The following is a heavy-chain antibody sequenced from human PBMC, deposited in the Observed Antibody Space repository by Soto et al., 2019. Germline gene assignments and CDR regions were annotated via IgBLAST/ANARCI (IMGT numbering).Heavy chain of an antibody. Sequence: ASVKVSCKXSGYTFTTYDINWVRQAPGQGLEWVGWMNPNSGNTGYAQKFQGRVTMTRNTSITTAYMELSSLTSDDTAMYYCARAWGGSSFGVALYYFDYWGQGALVTVSS. V-gene: IGHV1-8*01. J-gene: IGHJ4*02. CDR3: ARAWGGSSFGVALYYFDY. CDR1: GYTFTTYD. D-gene: IGHD3-3*01. CDR2: MNPNSGNT.